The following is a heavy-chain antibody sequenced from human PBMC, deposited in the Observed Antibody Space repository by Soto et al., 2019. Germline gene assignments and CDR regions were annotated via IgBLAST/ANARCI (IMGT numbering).Heavy chain of an antibody. CDR2: ISTSGSRT. V-gene: IGHV3-23*01. D-gene: IGHD2-8*02. J-gene: IGHJ4*02. CDR1: GFTFSHHD. CDR3: AKGISTASSFDY. Sequence: QTGGSLRLSCAASGFTFSHHDMSWVRQAPGKGLEWVSAISTSGSRTHYADSVKGRFTISRDNSKNMLSLQMNSLRAEDTAVYHCAKGISTASSFDYWGQGTLVTVSS.